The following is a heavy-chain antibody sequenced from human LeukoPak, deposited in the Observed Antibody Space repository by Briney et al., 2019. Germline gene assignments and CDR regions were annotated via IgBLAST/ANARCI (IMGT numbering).Heavy chain of an antibody. CDR1: GFTFSSYS. D-gene: IGHD5-24*01. V-gene: IGHV3-21*04. CDR3: AKEDLVEMATTN. CDR2: ISSSSSYI. J-gene: IGHJ4*02. Sequence: GGSLRLSCAASGFTFSSYSMNWVRQAPGKGLEWVSSISSSSSYIYYADSVKGRFTISRDNSKNTLYLQMNSLRAEDTAVYYCAKEDLVEMATTNWGQGTLVTVSS.